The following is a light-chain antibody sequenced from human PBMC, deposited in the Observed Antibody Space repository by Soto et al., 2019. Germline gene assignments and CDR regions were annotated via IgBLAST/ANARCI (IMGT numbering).Light chain of an antibody. V-gene: IGLV2-14*01. Sequence: QSALAQPASVSGSPGQSITISCTGTSSDVGAYNYVSWYHQHHPGKAPELIIYDVTDRPSGVSTRFSGSKSGNTASLTISGLQAEDEGDYYCSSYTNIKTVIFGGGTKVTVL. CDR3: SSYTNIKTVI. CDR2: DVT. J-gene: IGLJ2*01. CDR1: SSDVGAYNY.